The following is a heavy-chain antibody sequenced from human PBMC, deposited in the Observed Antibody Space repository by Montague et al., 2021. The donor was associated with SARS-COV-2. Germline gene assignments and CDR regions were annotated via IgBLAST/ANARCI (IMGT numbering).Heavy chain of an antibody. J-gene: IGHJ5*02. D-gene: IGHD2-21*02. Sequence: SETLSLTCTVSGGSISSSSYYWGWIRQPPGKGLEWIGSIYYSGSTYYNPSLKSRVTISVDTYKNQFPLKLSSVTAAGTAVYYCARRSRVVTAIRALRTSLTSWFDPWGQRTLVTVSS. CDR2: IYYSGST. V-gene: IGHV4-39*06. CDR1: GGSISSSSYY. CDR3: ARRSRVVTAIRALRTSLTSWFDP.